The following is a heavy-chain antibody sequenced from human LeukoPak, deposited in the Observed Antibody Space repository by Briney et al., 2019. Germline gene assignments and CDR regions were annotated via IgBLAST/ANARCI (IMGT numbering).Heavy chain of an antibody. CDR1: GASLSGSSYY. V-gene: IGHV4-39*07. CDR2: IYYSGST. D-gene: IGHD4-23*01. J-gene: IGHJ4*02. Sequence: SETLSLTCTVAGASLSGSSYYWGWIRLPPGKGLEWIGSIYYSGSTYYNPSLKSRVTISVDTSKNQFSLRLSSVTAADTAVYYCARLTVAYYFDYWGQGTLVTVSS. CDR3: ARLTVAYYFDY.